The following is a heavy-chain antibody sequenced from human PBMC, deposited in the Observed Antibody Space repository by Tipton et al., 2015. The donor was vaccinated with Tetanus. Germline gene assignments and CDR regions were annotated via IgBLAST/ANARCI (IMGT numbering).Heavy chain of an antibody. V-gene: IGHV4-34*01. J-gene: IGHJ3*02. CDR2: IHHSGLA. D-gene: IGHD4-11*01. Sequence: TLSLTCTVYGGSFSAYYWSWIRQPPGKGLEWIAIIHHSGLAFSKPSLKSRVSISIDTSQNQFSLRLTSVTAADTAVYFCARNVYTVTNDAFDIWGNGTLVNVSS. CDR1: GGSFSAYY. CDR3: ARNVYTVTNDAFDI.